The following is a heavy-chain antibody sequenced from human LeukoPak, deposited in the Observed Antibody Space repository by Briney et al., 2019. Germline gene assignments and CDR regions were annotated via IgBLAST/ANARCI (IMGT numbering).Heavy chain of an antibody. CDR3: ARDHEGKVDY. Sequence: SETLSLTCTVSGGSISSSSYCWGWIRQPPGKGLEWIGSIYYSGSTYYNPSLKSRVTISVDTSKNQFSLKLSSVTAADTAVYYCARDHEGKVDYWGQGTLVTVSS. J-gene: IGHJ4*02. CDR1: GGSISSSSYC. CDR2: IYYSGST. V-gene: IGHV4-39*02.